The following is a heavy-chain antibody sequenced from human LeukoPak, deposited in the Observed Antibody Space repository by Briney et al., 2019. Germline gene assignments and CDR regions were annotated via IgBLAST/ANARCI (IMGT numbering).Heavy chain of an antibody. Sequence: SETLSLTCTVSGGSISSTSYYWGWIRQSPGKGLEWIGSIYYSGSTYYNPSLKSRVTISVDTSKNQFSLKLSSVTAADTAVYYCARFVPATAITGGRRYYFDYWGQGTLVTVSS. CDR1: GGSISSTSYY. CDR2: IYYSGST. CDR3: ARFVPATAITGGRRYYFDY. V-gene: IGHV4-39*01. J-gene: IGHJ4*02. D-gene: IGHD1-20*01.